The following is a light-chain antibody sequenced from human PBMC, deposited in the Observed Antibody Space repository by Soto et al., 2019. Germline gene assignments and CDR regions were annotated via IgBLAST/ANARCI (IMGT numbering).Light chain of an antibody. CDR2: GVT. J-gene: IGLJ2*01. CDR1: NSDVGSYDF. V-gene: IGLV2-14*03. CDR3: SSYTGSNTPGA. Sequence: QSALTQPASMSGSPGQSITISCTGSNSDVGSYDFVSWYQQLPGRSPRLMIYGVTNRPSGVSDRFSGSKSGNTASLTISGLQADDEADYYCSSYTGSNTPGAFGGGTKLTVL.